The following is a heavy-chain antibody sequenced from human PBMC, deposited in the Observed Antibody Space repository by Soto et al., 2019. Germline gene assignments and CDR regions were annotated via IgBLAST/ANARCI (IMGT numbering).Heavy chain of an antibody. V-gene: IGHV1-3*01. Sequence: GASVKVSCKASGYTFTSHAIHWVRQAPGQRLEWMGWINVGNGNTKYSQKFQGRVTISRDTSASTAHMELSSLRSEDTAVYYCARDRITFGGVIVDYWGQGTLVTSPQ. D-gene: IGHD3-16*02. CDR2: INVGNGNT. CDR1: GYTFTSHA. CDR3: ARDRITFGGVIVDY. J-gene: IGHJ4*02.